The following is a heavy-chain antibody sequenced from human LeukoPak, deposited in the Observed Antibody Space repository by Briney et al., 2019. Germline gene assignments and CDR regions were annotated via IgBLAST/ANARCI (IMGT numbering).Heavy chain of an antibody. D-gene: IGHD3-22*01. CDR2: ISGSGGST. Sequence: GGSLRLSCAASGFTFSSYAMSWVRQAPGKGLEWVSAISGSGGSTYYADSVKGRFTISRDNSKNTLYLQMNSLRAEDTAVYYCAKAAYYYDRSCHGADYWGQGTLVTVSS. CDR1: GFTFSSYA. J-gene: IGHJ4*02. CDR3: AKAAYYYDRSCHGADY. V-gene: IGHV3-23*01.